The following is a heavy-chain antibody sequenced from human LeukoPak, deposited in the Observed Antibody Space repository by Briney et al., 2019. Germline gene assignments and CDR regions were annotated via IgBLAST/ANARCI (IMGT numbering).Heavy chain of an antibody. CDR3: AKVDNWKYGHHDY. CDR2: ISDSGGNT. V-gene: IGHV3-23*01. CDR1: GFTFSKSP. Sequence: GGSLRLSCAASGFTFSKSPMTWVRQALGKGLEWVSTISDSGGNTYYADSVKGRFTISRDNSKYTLSLQMNSLRAEDTAVYYCAKVDNWKYGHHDYWGQGTLVTVSS. J-gene: IGHJ4*02. D-gene: IGHD1-1*01.